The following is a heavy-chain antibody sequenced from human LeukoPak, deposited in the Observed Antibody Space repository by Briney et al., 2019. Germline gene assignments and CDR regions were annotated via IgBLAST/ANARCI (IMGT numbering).Heavy chain of an antibody. CDR3: ARVLYSSSYYYMDV. J-gene: IGHJ6*03. V-gene: IGHV1-2*02. CDR1: GYTFSGYY. Sequence: ASVTVSCKAAGYTFSGYYMHWVRQAPGQGLEWVGWINPNSGGTNYAQKFQGRVTMTRDTAISTAYMELSRLRSDDTAVYYCARVLYSSSYYYMDVWGTGTTVTVSS. D-gene: IGHD6-6*01. CDR2: INPNSGGT.